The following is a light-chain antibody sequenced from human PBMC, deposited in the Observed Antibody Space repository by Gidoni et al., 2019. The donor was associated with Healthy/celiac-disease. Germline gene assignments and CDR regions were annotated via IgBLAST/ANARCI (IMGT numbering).Light chain of an antibody. CDR1: KSVSSSY. CDR2: GAS. Sequence: DIVLTQSPGTLSLSPGERATLSCRASKSVSSSYLAWYQQKPGQAPRLLIYGASSRATGIPDRVSGSGSGTDFTLTISRLEPEDFAVYYCQQYGSSPPDTFXQXTKLEIK. CDR3: QQYGSSPPDT. J-gene: IGKJ2*01. V-gene: IGKV3-20*01.